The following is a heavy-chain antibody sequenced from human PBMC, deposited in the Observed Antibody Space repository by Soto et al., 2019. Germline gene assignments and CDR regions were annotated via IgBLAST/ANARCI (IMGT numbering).Heavy chain of an antibody. J-gene: IGHJ4*02. CDR1: GFTFSSFY. Sequence: PGGSLRLSCVASGFTFSSFYMGWVRQAPGKGLEWVASIKQTGSEKYYVDSVKGRFTISRDDAKNSLYLQMNSLRAEDTAVYYCAREWSYFDYWGQGTLVTVSS. D-gene: IGHD3-3*01. CDR2: IKQTGSEK. CDR3: AREWSYFDY. V-gene: IGHV3-7*01.